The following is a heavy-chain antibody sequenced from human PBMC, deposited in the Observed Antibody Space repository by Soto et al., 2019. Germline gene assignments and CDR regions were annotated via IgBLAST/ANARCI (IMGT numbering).Heavy chain of an antibody. D-gene: IGHD2-2*01. CDR3: ARVIPGVEAWFDP. Sequence: GASVKVSFRASGYTFSGYYMPWVREAPGQGLEGMGWISPNSGGRNYAQKFQRRVTMTTDTPTSTAYMDLRSLTSDDTAVYYCARVIPGVEAWFDPWGQGTLVTVSS. V-gene: IGHV1-2*02. CDR2: ISPNSGGR. CDR1: GYTFSGYY. J-gene: IGHJ5*02.